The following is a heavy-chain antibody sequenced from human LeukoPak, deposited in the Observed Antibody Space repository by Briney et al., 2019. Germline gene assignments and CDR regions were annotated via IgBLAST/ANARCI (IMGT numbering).Heavy chain of an antibody. CDR2: INHSGST. CDR1: GGSFSGYY. CDR3: AREYQLLYDY. D-gene: IGHD2-2*02. J-gene: IGHJ4*02. V-gene: IGHV4-34*01. Sequence: SETLSLTCAVYGGSFSGYYWSWIRQPPGKGLEWIGEINHSGSTNYNPFLKSRVTISVDTSKNQFSLKLSSVSAADTAVYYCAREYQLLYDYWGQGTLVTVSS.